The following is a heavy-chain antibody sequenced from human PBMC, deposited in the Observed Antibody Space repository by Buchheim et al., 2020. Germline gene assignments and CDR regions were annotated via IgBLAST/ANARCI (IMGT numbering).Heavy chain of an antibody. CDR3: ARDGSSSSWYQGYYYYYYGMDV. Sequence: EVQLVESGGGLVKPGGSLRLSCAAFGFTFSSYSMNWVRQAPGKGLEWVSSISSSSSYIYYADSVKGRFTISRDNAKNSLYLQMNSLRAEDTAVYYCARDGSSSSWYQGYYYYYYGMDVWGQGTT. J-gene: IGHJ6*02. D-gene: IGHD6-13*01. CDR2: ISSSSSYI. CDR1: GFTFSSYS. V-gene: IGHV3-21*01.